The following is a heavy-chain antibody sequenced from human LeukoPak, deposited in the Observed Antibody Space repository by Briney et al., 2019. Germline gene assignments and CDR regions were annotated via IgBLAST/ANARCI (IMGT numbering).Heavy chain of an antibody. Sequence: QPGGSLRLSCAASGFTFSSYGMHWVRQAPGKGLEWVAFIRYDGSNKYYADSVKGRFTISRDNSKNTLYLQMNSLRAEDTAVYYCAKDVAAAGTPFDYWGQGTLVTVSS. V-gene: IGHV3-30*02. CDR1: GFTFSSYG. CDR2: IRYDGSNK. J-gene: IGHJ4*02. CDR3: AKDVAAAGTPFDY. D-gene: IGHD6-13*01.